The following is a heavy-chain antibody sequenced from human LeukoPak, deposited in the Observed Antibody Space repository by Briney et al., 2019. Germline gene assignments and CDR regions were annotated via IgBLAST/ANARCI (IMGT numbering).Heavy chain of an antibody. J-gene: IGHJ4*02. CDR3: ASPPYSSSWYYFDY. CDR1: VFTFSSYW. CDR2: INSDGSST. V-gene: IGHV3-74*01. D-gene: IGHD6-13*01. Sequence: GGSLRLSCAASVFTFSSYWMHWVRQAPGKGLVWVSRINSDGSSTSYADSVKGRFTISRDNAKNTLYLQMNSLRAEDTAVYYCASPPYSSSWYYFDYWGQGTLVTVSS.